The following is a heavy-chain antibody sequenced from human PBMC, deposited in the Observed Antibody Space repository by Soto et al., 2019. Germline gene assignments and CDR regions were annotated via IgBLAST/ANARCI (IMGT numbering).Heavy chain of an antibody. V-gene: IGHV3-53*01. CDR3: ARDRVESGLPEYFQH. CDR1: GLTVSRNY. Sequence: EVQLVESGGGLIQPGGSLRLSSAASGLTVSRNYMSWVRQAPGKGLEGGSVIYNAGSTYYADSVKGRFTISRDNSKNTLYLQMNSVIAEDTAVYYCARDRVESGLPEYFQHWGQGTMVTVSS. D-gene: IGHD3-22*01. J-gene: IGHJ1*01. CDR2: IYNAGST.